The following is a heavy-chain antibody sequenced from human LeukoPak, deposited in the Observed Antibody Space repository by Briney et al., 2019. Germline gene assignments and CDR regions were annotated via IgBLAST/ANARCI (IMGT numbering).Heavy chain of an antibody. V-gene: IGHV3-21*01. CDR1: GCTFSSYS. CDR3: SRQFSRYFAY. CDR2: IFSSRSYI. J-gene: IGHJ4*02. Sequence: GGSLRLSCAVSGCTFSSYSMNWVRQAPGKGLEWVASIFSSRSYIYYADSVKGLFTISRDNAKNSLSLQLNSLRAEDTAVYYCSRQFSRYFAYWGQGTLVTVSS.